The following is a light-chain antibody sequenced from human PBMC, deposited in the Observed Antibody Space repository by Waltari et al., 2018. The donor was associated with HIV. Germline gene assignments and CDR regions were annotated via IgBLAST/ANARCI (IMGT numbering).Light chain of an antibody. V-gene: IGLV1-44*01. J-gene: IGLJ3*02. Sequence: QSVVTQPPSASGTPGQRVTMSCSGSASNIGGNGVNWYQHLPHTAPKSASYNSDERPLGVPDRFSASKTGTSASLDISGLQSEDEADYYCATWDDGLSGWVFGGGTRLTVL. CDR1: ASNIGGNG. CDR3: ATWDDGLSGWV. CDR2: NSD.